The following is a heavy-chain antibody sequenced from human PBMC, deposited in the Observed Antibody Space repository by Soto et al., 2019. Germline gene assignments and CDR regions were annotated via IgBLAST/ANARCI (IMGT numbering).Heavy chain of an antibody. CDR3: ARTGALTEAGSPLSYYYGMGV. J-gene: IGHJ6*02. V-gene: IGHV1-2*02. Sequence: GASVKVSCKASGYTFTGYYMHWVRQAPGQGLEWMGWINPNSGGTNYAQKFQGRVTMTRDTSISTAYMELSRLRSDDTAVYYCARTGALTEAGSPLSYYYGMGVWGQGNTVTVCS. CDR1: GYTFTGYY. CDR2: INPNSGGT. D-gene: IGHD3-10*01.